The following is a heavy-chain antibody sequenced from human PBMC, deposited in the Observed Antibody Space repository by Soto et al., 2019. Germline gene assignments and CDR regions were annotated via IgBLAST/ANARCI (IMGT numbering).Heavy chain of an antibody. V-gene: IGHV1-46*01. CDR2: INPSGGST. CDR3: AIEWARYDSSGYPDF. CDR1: GYTFTSYY. J-gene: IGHJ4*02. Sequence: ASVKVSCKASGYTFTSYYMHWVRQAPGQGLEWMGIINPSGGSTSYAQKFQGRVTMTRDTSTSTVYMELSSLRSEDTAVYYCAIEWARYDSSGYPDFWGQGTLVTVAS. D-gene: IGHD3-22*01.